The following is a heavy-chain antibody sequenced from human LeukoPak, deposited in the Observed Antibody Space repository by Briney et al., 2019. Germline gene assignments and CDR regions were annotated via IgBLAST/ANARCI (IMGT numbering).Heavy chain of an antibody. D-gene: IGHD6-13*01. V-gene: IGHV3-7*02. CDR3: TRGKTPAGTDY. CDR2: IKQDGSEK. Sequence: TGGSLRLSCAASGFTFISYWMTWVRQAPGKGLEWVASIKQDGSEKSYVDSVKGRFTVSRDNAENTLYLQMNTLRAEDTAVYYCTRGKTPAGTDYWGQGTLVTVSS. J-gene: IGHJ4*02. CDR1: GFTFISYW.